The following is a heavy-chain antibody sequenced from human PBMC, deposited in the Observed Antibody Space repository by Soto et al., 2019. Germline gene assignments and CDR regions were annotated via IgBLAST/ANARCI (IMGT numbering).Heavy chain of an antibody. CDR3: ATGPGGFYGSGSQRRYYYYYMNV. D-gene: IGHD3-10*01. Sequence: EVQLVESGGGVVQPGRTLRLSCEASEFTFVDCGMNWVRQVPGKGLEWVSGISWKGNNMGYADSLKGRFIISRDNAKNSLYLEMNSLRAEDTALYFCATGPGGFYGSGSQRRYYYYYMNVWGKGTTVTVSS. CDR2: ISWKGNNM. J-gene: IGHJ6*03. CDR1: EFTFVDCG. V-gene: IGHV3-9*01.